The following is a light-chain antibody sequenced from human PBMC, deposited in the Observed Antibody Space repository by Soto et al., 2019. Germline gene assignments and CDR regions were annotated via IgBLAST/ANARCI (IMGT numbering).Light chain of an antibody. CDR1: NIGSKN. J-gene: IGLJ1*01. V-gene: IGLV3-21*04. CDR3: QVWNSYSDHYV. Sequence: SYELTQPPSVSVAPGKTARITCGGNNIGSKNVHWYQQKPGQAPVLVIFYDSDRPSGIPERFSGSNSGNTATLAISRVEARDEAEYYCQVWNSYSDHYVFGTGTKLTVL. CDR2: YDS.